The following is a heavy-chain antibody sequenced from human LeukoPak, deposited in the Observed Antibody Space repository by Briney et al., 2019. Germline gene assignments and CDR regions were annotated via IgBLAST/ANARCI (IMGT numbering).Heavy chain of an antibody. D-gene: IGHD3-3*01. Sequence: GRFLRLSSAASGFTFSSYAMHWVRQAPGKGLEWVAVIPYDGSNKYYADSVKGRFTISRDNSKNTLYLQMNSLRAEDTAVYYCARGITIFGVALYGMDVWGQGTTVTVSS. V-gene: IGHV3-30-3*01. J-gene: IGHJ6*02. CDR2: IPYDGSNK. CDR1: GFTFSSYA. CDR3: ARGITIFGVALYGMDV.